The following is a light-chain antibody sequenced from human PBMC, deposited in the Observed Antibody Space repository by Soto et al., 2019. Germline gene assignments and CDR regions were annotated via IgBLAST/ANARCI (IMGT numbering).Light chain of an antibody. CDR1: QTFSSW. CDR2: KAS. J-gene: IGKJ3*01. V-gene: IGKV1-5*03. Sequence: DIQMTQSPSTLSASVGDRVTITCRASQTFSSWLAWYQQKPGKAPKLLIYKASSLQSVVPSRFSGSGSGTEFTLTISSLQPDDFATYYCQHYNSYPSTFGPGTKVDI. CDR3: QHYNSYPST.